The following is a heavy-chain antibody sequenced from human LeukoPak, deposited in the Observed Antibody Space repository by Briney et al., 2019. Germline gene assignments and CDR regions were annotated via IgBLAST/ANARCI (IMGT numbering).Heavy chain of an antibody. CDR2: IYSGGST. CDR3: ARVRIDCGGDCSSYYYYGMDV. D-gene: IGHD2-21*02. J-gene: IGHJ6*02. Sequence: GGSLRLSCAAYGFTVSSNYMSWVRQAPGKGLEWVSVIYSGGSTYYADSVKGRFTISRDNSKNTLYLQMNSLRAEDTAVYYCARVRIDCGGDCSSYYYYGMDVWGQGTTVTVSS. CDR1: GFTVSSNY. V-gene: IGHV3-53*01.